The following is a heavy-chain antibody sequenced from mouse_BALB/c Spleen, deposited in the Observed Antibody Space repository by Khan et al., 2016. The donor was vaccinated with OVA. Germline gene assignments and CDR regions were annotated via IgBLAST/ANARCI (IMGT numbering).Heavy chain of an antibody. D-gene: IGHD2-3*01. Sequence: EVQLVESGPGLVKPSQSLSLTCTVTGYSINSDYAWNGIRQFPGNKLEWMGYISSSGSTNYNPALKSRISITRDTSKNQFFLQLNSVTTEDTATXYDASDGSRYNYAMDYWGQGTSVTVSS. CDR3: ASDGSRYNYAMDY. V-gene: IGHV3-2*02. CDR1: GYSINSDYA. J-gene: IGHJ4*01. CDR2: ISSSGST.